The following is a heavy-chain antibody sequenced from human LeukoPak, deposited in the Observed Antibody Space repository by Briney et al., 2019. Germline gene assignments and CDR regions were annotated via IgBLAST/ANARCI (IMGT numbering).Heavy chain of an antibody. D-gene: IGHD3-22*01. Sequence: ASVTVSFTSSAYTFTIYGISWVRQAPGQGLAWMGWISAYNGNTNYAQKLQGRVTMTTDTSTSTAYMELRSLRSDATAVYYCAIYYYDSSGYSDAFDIWGQGTMVTVSS. CDR2: ISAYNGNT. CDR1: AYTFTIYG. CDR3: AIYYYDSSGYSDAFDI. V-gene: IGHV1-18*01. J-gene: IGHJ3*02.